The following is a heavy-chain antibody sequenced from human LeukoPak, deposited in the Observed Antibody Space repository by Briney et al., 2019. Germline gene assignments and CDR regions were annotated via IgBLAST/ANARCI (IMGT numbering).Heavy chain of an antibody. V-gene: IGHV5-51*01. CDR2: IYPGDSDT. CDR3: ARRSVLCSGGSCYYYDWYFDL. Sequence: PGASLKISCKGSGSSFTSYWIGWVRPLPGKGLEWMGIIYPGDSDTRYSTSFQGQVTISADKSISIAYLQWSSLKASDTAMYYCARRSVLCSGGSCYYYDWYFDLWGRGTLVTVSS. D-gene: IGHD2-15*01. J-gene: IGHJ2*01. CDR1: GSSFTSYW.